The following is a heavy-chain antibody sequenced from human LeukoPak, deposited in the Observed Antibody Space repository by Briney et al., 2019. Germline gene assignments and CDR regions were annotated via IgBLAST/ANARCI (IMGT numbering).Heavy chain of an antibody. J-gene: IGHJ4*02. CDR1: GYTFTSYY. CDR3: ARVYSSGWDSDY. CDR2: INPSGGST. V-gene: IGHV1-46*01. Sequence: ASVKVSCKASGYTFTSYYMHWVRQAPGQGLEWMGIINPSGGSTNYAQKFQGRVTMTRDTSTSTVYMELSSLRSEDTAVYYCARVYSSGWDSDYWGQGTLVTVSS. D-gene: IGHD6-19*01.